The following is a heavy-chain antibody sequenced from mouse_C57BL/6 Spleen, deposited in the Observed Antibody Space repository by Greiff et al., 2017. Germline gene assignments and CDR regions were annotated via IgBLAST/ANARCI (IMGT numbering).Heavy chain of an antibody. CDR2: IYPRSGHT. D-gene: IGHD2-5*01. CDR1: GYTFTSYG. CDR3: KRGDYSNYGAD. J-gene: IGHJ3*01. Sequence: QVQLQQSGAELARPGASVKLSCKASGYTFTSYGISWVKQRTGQGLEWIGEIYPRSGHTFYNEKFKGKATLTADKSSSTAYMELRSLTSEDSAVYISKRGDYSNYGADWGKGTMVTVSA. V-gene: IGHV1-81*01.